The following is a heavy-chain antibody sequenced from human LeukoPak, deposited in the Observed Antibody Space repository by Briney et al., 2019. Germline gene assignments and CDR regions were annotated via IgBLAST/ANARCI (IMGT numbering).Heavy chain of an antibody. Sequence: PGGSLRLSCAASGFTFTNHWMHWVRQAPGKGLVWVSRIRPDGRETNHADSVKGRFTISRDNAKNTLYLQMNSLGAEDTAVYYCGRDAVLGSESVDYWGQGVLVTVSS. D-gene: IGHD1-26*01. CDR1: GFTFTNHW. CDR3: GRDAVLGSESVDY. CDR2: IRPDGRET. J-gene: IGHJ4*02. V-gene: IGHV3-74*01.